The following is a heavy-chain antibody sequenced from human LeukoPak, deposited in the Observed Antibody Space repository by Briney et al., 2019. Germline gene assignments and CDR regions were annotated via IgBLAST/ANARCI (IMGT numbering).Heavy chain of an antibody. J-gene: IGHJ5*02. CDR2: ISSSGSTI. CDR1: GLTFSSYE. Sequence: GGSLRLSCAASGLTFSSYEMNWVRQAPGKGLEWVSYISSSGSTIYYADSVKGRFTISRDNAKNSLYLQMNSLRAEDTAVCYCARETCSGGSCYYKNNWFDPWGQGTLVTVSS. V-gene: IGHV3-48*03. D-gene: IGHD2-15*01. CDR3: ARETCSGGSCYYKNNWFDP.